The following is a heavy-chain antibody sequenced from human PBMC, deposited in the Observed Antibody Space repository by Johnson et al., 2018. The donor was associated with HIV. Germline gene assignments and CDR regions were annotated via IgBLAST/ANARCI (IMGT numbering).Heavy chain of an antibody. V-gene: IGHV3-30*04. D-gene: IGHD6-13*01. J-gene: IGHJ3*02. CDR1: GFTFSSYT. CDR2: ISYDGSNK. CDR3: ARGGYRTIRDAFDS. Sequence: QVQLVESGGGVVQPGRSLRLSCAASGFTFSSYTMHWVRQAPGKGLEWVAVISYDGSNKYYADSVKGRFTISRDNSKNTLYLQMNSLRAEDKAVYYCARGGYRTIRDAFDSWGQGTMVTVSS.